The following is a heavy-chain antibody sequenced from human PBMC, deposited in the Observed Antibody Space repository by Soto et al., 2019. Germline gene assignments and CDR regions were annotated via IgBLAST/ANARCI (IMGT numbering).Heavy chain of an antibody. CDR1: CGFIDFYY. J-gene: IGHJ4*02. Sequence: SETLSLTGTVSCGFIDFYYWIWIRQAPGKGLEWIGCSYYSGTTTYNPSFKSRVSISIDTSKTQFSLRLRSVTAADTAVYYCARRQNWNNLFDTWGQGKLVTVSS. CDR2: SYYSGTT. V-gene: IGHV4-59*08. D-gene: IGHD1-1*01. CDR3: ARRQNWNNLFDT.